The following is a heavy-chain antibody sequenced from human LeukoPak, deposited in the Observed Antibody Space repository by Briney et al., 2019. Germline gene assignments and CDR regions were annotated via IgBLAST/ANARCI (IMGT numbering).Heavy chain of an antibody. V-gene: IGHV4-39*01. CDR2: IYYSGST. CDR3: ARNSYGSYSDY. J-gene: IGHJ4*02. D-gene: IGHD5-18*01. CDR1: GGSISSSSYS. Sequence: SETLSLTCTVSGGSISSSSYSWGWIRQPPGKGLEWIGSIYYSGSTYYNPSLKSRVTISVDTSKNQFSLKLSSVTAADTAVYYCARNSYGSYSDYWGQGTLVTVSS.